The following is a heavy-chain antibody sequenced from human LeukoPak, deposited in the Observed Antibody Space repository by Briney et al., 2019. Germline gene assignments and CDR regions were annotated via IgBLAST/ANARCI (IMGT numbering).Heavy chain of an antibody. Sequence: GGSLRFSCAASGFNFPIYSMSWVRHAPGKGLEWVATIKEDATEKFHVASVQGRFTISRDNAKNLLYLQMNTLSAEDTAVYYCATFPNDSSDIWGQGTMVTVSS. CDR2: IKEDATEK. CDR3: ATFPNDSSDI. J-gene: IGHJ3*02. V-gene: IGHV3-7*01. CDR1: GFNFPIYS.